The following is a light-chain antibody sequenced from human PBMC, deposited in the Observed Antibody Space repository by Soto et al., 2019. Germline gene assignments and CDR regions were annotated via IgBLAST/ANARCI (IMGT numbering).Light chain of an antibody. Sequence: EIVLTQSPATLYLSPGDRATLSCRASQSVDWYVAWYQQKPGQAPRLLIYDALKRATGTPDRVSGSGSGTDFTLTISRLEPEEFAVYYCQQRSNWPPITVGPGTKVDLK. J-gene: IGKJ3*01. CDR3: QQRSNWPPIT. CDR1: QSVDWY. CDR2: DAL. V-gene: IGKV3-11*01.